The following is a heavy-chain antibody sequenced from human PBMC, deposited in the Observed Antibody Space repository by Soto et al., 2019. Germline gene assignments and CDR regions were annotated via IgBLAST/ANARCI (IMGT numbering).Heavy chain of an antibody. CDR2: ISYDGSNK. D-gene: IGHD1-26*01. V-gene: IGHV3-30-3*01. Sequence: GGSLRLSCAASGFTFSSYAMHWVRQAPGKGLEWVAVISYDGSNKYYADSVKGRFTISRDNSKNTLYLQMNSLRAEDTAVYYCARVGLGELPDPSYYFDYWGQGTLVTVSS. CDR1: GFTFSSYA. CDR3: ARVGLGELPDPSYYFDY. J-gene: IGHJ4*02.